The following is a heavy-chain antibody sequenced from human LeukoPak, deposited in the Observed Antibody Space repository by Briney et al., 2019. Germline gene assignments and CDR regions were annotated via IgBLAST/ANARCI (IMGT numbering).Heavy chain of an antibody. D-gene: IGHD6-6*01. CDR2: MSPNSGNT. V-gene: IGHV1-8*02. Sequence: GASVKVSCKASGYTFTSYDINWVRQATGQGLEWMGWMSPNSGNTGCAQKFQGRVTMTWNTSISTAYMELSSLRSEDTAVYYCATYISSIAARNIAPLPIYWGQGTLVTVSS. J-gene: IGHJ4*02. CDR3: ATYISSIAARNIAPLPIY. CDR1: GYTFTSYD.